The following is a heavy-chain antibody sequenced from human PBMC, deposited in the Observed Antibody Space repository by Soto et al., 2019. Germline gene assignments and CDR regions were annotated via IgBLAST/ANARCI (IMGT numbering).Heavy chain of an antibody. J-gene: IGHJ6*02. CDR3: ARTRGVGASYYYYYYGMDV. V-gene: IGHV4-34*01. Sequence: SETLSLTCAVYGGSFSGYYWSWIRQPPGKGLEWIGEINHSGSTNYNPSLKSRVTISVDTSKNQFSLKLSSVTAADTAVYYCARTRGVGASYYYYYYGMDVWGQGTTVTVSS. CDR1: GGSFSGYY. D-gene: IGHD1-26*01. CDR2: INHSGST.